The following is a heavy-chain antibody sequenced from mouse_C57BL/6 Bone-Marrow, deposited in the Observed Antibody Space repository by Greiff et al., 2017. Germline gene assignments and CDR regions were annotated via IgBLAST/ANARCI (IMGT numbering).Heavy chain of an antibody. D-gene: IGHD2-4*01. J-gene: IGHJ3*01. CDR2: ISYSGST. CDR3: ARGLYYDYDGAY. CDR1: GYSITSGYD. Sequence: VQLKESGPGMVKPSQSLSLTCTVTGYSITSGYDWHWIRHFPGNKLEWMGYISYSGSTNYNPSLKSRISITHDTSKNHFFLKLNSVPTEDTATYYCARGLYYDYDGAYWGQGTLVTVSA. V-gene: IGHV3-1*01.